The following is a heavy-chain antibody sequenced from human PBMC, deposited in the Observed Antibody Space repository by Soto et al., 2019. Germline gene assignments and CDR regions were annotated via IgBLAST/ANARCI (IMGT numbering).Heavy chain of an antibody. Sequence: QVQLVQSGAEVKKPGASVKVSCKASGYTFTSYGITWVRQAPGQGLEWMGWVNIYERSTNYAQKFQGRVTMATDTSTSTVYLELRSLRSDDTAIYYCARERRGYSYGGYWGQGTLVTVSS. V-gene: IGHV1-18*01. J-gene: IGHJ4*02. CDR2: VNIYERST. D-gene: IGHD5-18*01. CDR3: ARERRGYSYGGY. CDR1: GYTFTSYG.